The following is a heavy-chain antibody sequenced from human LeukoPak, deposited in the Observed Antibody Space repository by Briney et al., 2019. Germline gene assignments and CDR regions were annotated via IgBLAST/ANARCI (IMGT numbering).Heavy chain of an antibody. J-gene: IGHJ6*02. CDR2: MNPNSGNT. D-gene: IGHD1-20*01. Sequence: ASEKVSCKASGYTFTSYDINWVRQATGQGLEWMGWMNPNSGNTGYAQKFQGRVTMTRNTSISTAYMELSSLRSEDTAVYYCARAYYNWNSYYYYGMDVWGQGTTVTVSS. CDR1: GYTFTSYD. CDR3: ARAYYNWNSYYYYGMDV. V-gene: IGHV1-8*01.